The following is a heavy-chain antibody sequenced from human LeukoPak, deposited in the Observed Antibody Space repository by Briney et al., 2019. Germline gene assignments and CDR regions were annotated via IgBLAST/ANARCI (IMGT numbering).Heavy chain of an antibody. CDR1: GGSISSGGYY. Sequence: SETLSLACTVSGGSISSGGYYWSWLRQPPGKGLEWIGYIYHSGSTYYNPSLKSRVTISVDRSKNQFSLKLSSVTAADTAVYYCARATSSLGSYLIYYWGQGTLVTVSS. CDR3: ARATSSLGSYLIYY. V-gene: IGHV4-30-2*01. D-gene: IGHD1-26*01. CDR2: IYHSGST. J-gene: IGHJ4*02.